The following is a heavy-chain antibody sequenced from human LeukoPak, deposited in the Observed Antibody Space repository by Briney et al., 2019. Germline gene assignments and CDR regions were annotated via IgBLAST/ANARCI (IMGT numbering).Heavy chain of an antibody. CDR2: IHPNSGGT. CDR3: SREDY. Sequence: PLASVKVSCKASGYTFTGYYLHWVRQAPGQGLEWMGWIHPNSGGTNYAQKFQGRVTVTRDTSISTVYMELSSLRSDDTAVYYCSREDYWGQGTLVTVSS. J-gene: IGHJ4*02. CDR1: GYTFTGYY. V-gene: IGHV1-2*02.